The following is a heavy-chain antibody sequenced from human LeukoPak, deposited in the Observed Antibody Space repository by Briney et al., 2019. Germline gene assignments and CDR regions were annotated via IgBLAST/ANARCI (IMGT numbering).Heavy chain of an antibody. CDR1: GYRFATYW. CDR3: ARRIYYSDSWRGFDF. V-gene: IGHV5-51*01. J-gene: IGHJ4*02. Sequence: RPGESLKISCKGSGYRFATYWIAWVRQMPGKGLEWMGIIYPGGSDTRYSPPFQGQVTISADKSVSTAYLQWSSLQASDTAIYYCARRIYYSDSWRGFDFWGQGTPVTVSS. CDR2: IYPGGSDT. D-gene: IGHD3-10*01.